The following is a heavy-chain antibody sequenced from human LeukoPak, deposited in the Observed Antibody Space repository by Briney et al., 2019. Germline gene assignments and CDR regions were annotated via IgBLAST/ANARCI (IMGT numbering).Heavy chain of an antibody. Sequence: ASVKVSCKASGGTFSSYAISWVRQAPGQGIEWMGRIIPILGIANYAQKFQGRVTITADKSTSTAYMELSSLRSEDTAVYYCARASVVVAATLNYWGQGTLVTVSS. CDR1: GGTFSSYA. J-gene: IGHJ4*02. V-gene: IGHV1-69*04. CDR2: IIPILGIA. CDR3: ARASVVVAATLNY. D-gene: IGHD2-15*01.